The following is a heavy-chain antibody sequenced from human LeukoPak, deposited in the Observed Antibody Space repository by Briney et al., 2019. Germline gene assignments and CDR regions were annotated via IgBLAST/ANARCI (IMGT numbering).Heavy chain of an antibody. CDR1: GGSISSYY. CDR2: IYTSGST. D-gene: IGHD2-2*01. V-gene: IGHV4-4*07. Sequence: SETLSLTCTVSGGSISSYYWNWIRQPPGKGLEWIGRIYTSGSTNYNPSLKSRVTMSVDTSKNQFSLKLSSVTAADTAVYYCAREGVYCSSTSCYEIDYWGQGTLVTVSS. J-gene: IGHJ4*02. CDR3: AREGVYCSSTSCYEIDY.